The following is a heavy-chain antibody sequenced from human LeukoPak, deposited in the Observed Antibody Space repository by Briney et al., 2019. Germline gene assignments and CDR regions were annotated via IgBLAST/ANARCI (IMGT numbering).Heavy chain of an antibody. V-gene: IGHV1-69*10. CDR3: ARETQDYYDSSGHFDY. J-gene: IGHJ4*02. CDR2: IIPILNIA. CDR1: GGTFSSYA. D-gene: IGHD3-22*01. Sequence: SVKVSCKASGGTFSSYAISWVRQAPGQGLEWMGWIIPILNIANSTQKFQGRVTITADKSTSTAYMELSSLRSEDTAVYYCARETQDYYDSSGHFDYWGQGTLVTVSS.